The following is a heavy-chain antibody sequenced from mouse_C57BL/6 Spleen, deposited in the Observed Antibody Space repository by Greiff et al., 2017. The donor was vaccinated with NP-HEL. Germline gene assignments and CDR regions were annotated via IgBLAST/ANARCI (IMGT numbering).Heavy chain of an antibody. CDR1: GFTFSSYA. CDR2: ISRGGDCI. D-gene: IGHD1-1*01. J-gene: IGHJ4*01. V-gene: IGHV5-9-1*02. CDR3: TRGGYGSSCYYYAMDY. Sequence: EVQVVESGEGLVKPGGSLKLSCAASGFTFSSYAMSWVRQTPEQRLEWVAYISRGGDCIYSADTLKGRSTISRDNARNTLYLQMSRLKSEDTAMYYCTRGGYGSSCYYYAMDYWGQGTSVTVSS.